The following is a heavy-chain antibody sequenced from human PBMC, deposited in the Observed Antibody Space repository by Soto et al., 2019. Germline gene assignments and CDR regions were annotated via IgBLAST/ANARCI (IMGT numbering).Heavy chain of an antibody. J-gene: IGHJ4*02. CDR1: GFTFSSYG. CDR2: ISSGSTNI. V-gene: IGHV3-48*01. Sequence: GGSLRLSCAASGFTFSSYGMNWVRQAPGKGLEWLSYISSGSTNIYYADSVKGRFTISRDNARNTLYLQMNSLRAEDTAVYYCAKEESSSWYLLPPFDYWGQGTLVTVSS. D-gene: IGHD6-13*01. CDR3: AKEESSSWYLLPPFDY.